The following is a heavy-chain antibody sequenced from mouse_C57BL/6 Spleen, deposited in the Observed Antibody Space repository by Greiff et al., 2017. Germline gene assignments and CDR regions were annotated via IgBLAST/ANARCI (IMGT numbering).Heavy chain of an antibody. CDR1: GYAFSSYW. CDR3: ARTGLPYYCDY. V-gene: IGHV1-80*01. Sequence: QVQLQQSGAELVTPGASVKISCKASGYAFSSYWMNWVKQRPGKGLEWIGQIYPRDGDTNYNGKFKGKATLTADKSSSTAYMQLSSLTSEDSAVYFCARTGLPYYCDYWGKGTTLTVSS. CDR2: IYPRDGDT. J-gene: IGHJ2*01.